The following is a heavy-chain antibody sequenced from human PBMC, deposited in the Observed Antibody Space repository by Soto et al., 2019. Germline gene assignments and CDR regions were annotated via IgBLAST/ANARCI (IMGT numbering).Heavy chain of an antibody. CDR2: ISSSSSYI. J-gene: IGHJ5*02. Sequence: EVQLVESGVGLVKPGGSLRLSCAASGFTFSSYSMNWVRQAPGKGLEWVSSISSSSSYIYYADSVKGRFTISRDNAQNSLYLQMNSLRAEDTAVYYCARERCSGGSCYSLWFDPWGQGTLVTVSS. CDR3: ARERCSGGSCYSLWFDP. D-gene: IGHD2-15*01. V-gene: IGHV3-21*01. CDR1: GFTFSSYS.